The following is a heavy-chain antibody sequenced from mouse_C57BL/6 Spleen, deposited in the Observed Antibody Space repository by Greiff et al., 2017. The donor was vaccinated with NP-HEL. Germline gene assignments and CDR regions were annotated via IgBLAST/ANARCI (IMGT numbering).Heavy chain of an antibody. V-gene: IGHV7-3*01. CDR2: IRNKANGYTT. CDR3: ARYMGSTMIPYLDY. CDR1: GFTFTDYY. J-gene: IGHJ2*01. D-gene: IGHD2-4*01. Sequence: EVQGVESGGGLVQPGGSLSLSCAASGFTFTDYYMSWVRQPPGKALEWLGFIRNKANGYTTEYSASVKGRFTISRDNSQSILYLQMNALRAEDSATYYCARYMGSTMIPYLDYWGQGTTLTVSS.